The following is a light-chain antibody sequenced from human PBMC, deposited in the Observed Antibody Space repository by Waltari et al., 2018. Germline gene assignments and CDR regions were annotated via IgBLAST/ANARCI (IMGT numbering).Light chain of an antibody. J-gene: IGLJ2*01. CDR1: EPTIGTAT. Sequence: QSVLTQPPSASGTPGQTVTISCSGGEPTIGTATVNCYQHVPGTAPKLLFHTDNHRSSVVPDRFSGSKSGTSASLAISGLQSGDEADYYCATWDDTRGGRVLFGGGTKLTVL. CDR2: TDN. CDR3: ATWDDTRGGRVL. V-gene: IGLV1-44*01.